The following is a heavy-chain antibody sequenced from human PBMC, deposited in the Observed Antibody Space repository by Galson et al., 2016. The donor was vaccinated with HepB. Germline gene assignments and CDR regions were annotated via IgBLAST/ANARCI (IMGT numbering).Heavy chain of an antibody. V-gene: IGHV3-9*01. D-gene: IGHD2-2*01. CDR2: VSWNSAYI. Sequence: SLRLSCAASGFSLDHFAMHWVRQTPGKGLEWVSGVSWNSAYIGYADSVKGRFTISRDNAQNSLYLEMNSLRAEDTALYYCAKDGGEHYQLDYLAYWGQGILVTVSS. CDR3: AKDGGEHYQLDYLAY. CDR1: GFSLDHFA. J-gene: IGHJ4*02.